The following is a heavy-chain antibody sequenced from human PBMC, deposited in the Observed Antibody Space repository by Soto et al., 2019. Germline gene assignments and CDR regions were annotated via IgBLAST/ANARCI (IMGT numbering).Heavy chain of an antibody. Sequence: QVQLVESGGGLVKPGGSLRLSCAASGFTFSDYYMSWIRQAPGKGLEWGSYISSSGRTIYYADSVKGRFNISGDNAKNSLYLQMNSLRVEDMAVYDCAREGSGYAWSKYYYMDGWGKGTTVTVSS. CDR3: AREGSGYAWSKYYYMDG. D-gene: IGHD5-12*01. J-gene: IGHJ6*03. CDR1: GFTFSDYY. V-gene: IGHV3-11*01. CDR2: ISSSGRTI.